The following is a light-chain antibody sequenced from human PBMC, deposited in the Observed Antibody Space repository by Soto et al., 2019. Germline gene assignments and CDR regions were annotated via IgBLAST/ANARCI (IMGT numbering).Light chain of an antibody. CDR2: AAS. CDR1: QSVGSSY. V-gene: IGKV3-20*01. CDR3: QQYVSSPLYT. Sequence: EIVLTQSPGTLSLSPGERATLSCRASQSVGSSYLAWYQQKPGQAPRLLIYAASSRATGIPDRFSGSGSGTDFTLTISRLEPEDFAVYYCQQYVSSPLYTFGQGTKLEIK. J-gene: IGKJ2*01.